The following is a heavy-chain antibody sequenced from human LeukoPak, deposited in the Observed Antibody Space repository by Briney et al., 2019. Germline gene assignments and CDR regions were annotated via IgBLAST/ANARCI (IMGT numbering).Heavy chain of an antibody. Sequence: ASVKVSCKASGYTFTSYGISWVRQAPGQGLEWMGWISAYNGNTNYAQKLQGRVTMTTDTSTSTAYMELRSLRSDDTAVYYCARDQGSCSGGSCYHGRWIYYYYYGMDVWGQGTTVTVSS. CDR1: GYTFTSYG. D-gene: IGHD2-15*01. CDR2: ISAYNGNT. CDR3: ARDQGSCSGGSCYHGRWIYYYYYGMDV. V-gene: IGHV1-18*01. J-gene: IGHJ6*02.